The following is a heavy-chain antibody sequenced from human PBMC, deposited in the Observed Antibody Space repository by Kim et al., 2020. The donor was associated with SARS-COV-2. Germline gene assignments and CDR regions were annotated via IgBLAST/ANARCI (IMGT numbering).Heavy chain of an antibody. V-gene: IGHV5-51*01. J-gene: IGHJ4*02. Sequence: YSPSFQGQVTTSADTSISTAYLQWSSLKASDTAMYYCARRGGTVTKGWRDWGQGTLVTVSS. D-gene: IGHD4-17*01. CDR3: ARRGGTVTKGWRD.